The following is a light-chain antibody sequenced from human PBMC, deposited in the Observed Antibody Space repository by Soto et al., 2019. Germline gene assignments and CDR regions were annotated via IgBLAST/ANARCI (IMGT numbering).Light chain of an antibody. CDR3: QTWGTGSKV. CDR2: LNSDGSH. V-gene: IGLV4-69*01. Sequence: QPVLTQSPSASASLGASVKLTCTLSSGHSSYAIAWHQQQPEKGPRYLMKLNSDGSHSKGDGIPDRFSGSSSGAERYLTSSSLQSEDEADCYCQTWGTGSKVFGGGTKLTVL. J-gene: IGLJ2*01. CDR1: SGHSSYA.